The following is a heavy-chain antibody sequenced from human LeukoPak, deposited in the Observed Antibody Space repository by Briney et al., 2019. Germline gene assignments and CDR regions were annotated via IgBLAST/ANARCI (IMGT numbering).Heavy chain of an antibody. J-gene: IGHJ4*02. V-gene: IGHV3-23*01. CDR2: ISGSGGST. Sequence: GGSLRLSCAASGFTFSSYAMSWVRQAPGKGLEWVSAISGSGGSTYYADSVKGRFTISRDNSKNTLYLQMNSLRAEDTAVYYCAKAPIIMIVVVITPFDYWGQGTLVTVSS. CDR3: AKAPIIMIVVVITPFDY. CDR1: GFTFSSYA. D-gene: IGHD3-22*01.